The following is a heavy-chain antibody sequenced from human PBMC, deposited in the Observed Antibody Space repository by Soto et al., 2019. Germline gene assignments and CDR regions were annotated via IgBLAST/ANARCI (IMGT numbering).Heavy chain of an antibody. D-gene: IGHD1-26*01. J-gene: IGHJ4*02. CDR1: GYTFSAYY. V-gene: IGHV1-2*02. CDR2: INPSNEVT. Sequence: QLYLLQSGAEVKKVGASVTVSCKTSGYTFSAYYVHWARRAPGRGFQWLGWINPSNEVTTFSEFFQGRITMTRDTSTNTVHMELNRLTSDDTAVYYCMRGGWGDSPIDYWGQGTQVTVSS. CDR3: MRGGWGDSPIDY.